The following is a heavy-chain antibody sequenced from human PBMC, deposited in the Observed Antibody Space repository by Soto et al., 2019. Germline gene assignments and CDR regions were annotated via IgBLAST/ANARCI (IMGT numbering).Heavy chain of an antibody. V-gene: IGHV4-30-4*08. CDR3: AGWFGDLRLVDV. Sequence: SWVRQPPGKGLEWIGYIYYSGSTYYNPSLKSRVTISVDTSKNQFSLKLSSVTAADTAVYYCAGWFGDLRLVDVWGQGTTVTVSS. J-gene: IGHJ6*02. CDR2: IYYSGST. D-gene: IGHD3-10*01.